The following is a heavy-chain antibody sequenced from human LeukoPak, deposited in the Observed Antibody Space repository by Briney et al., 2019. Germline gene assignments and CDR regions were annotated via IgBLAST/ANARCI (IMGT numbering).Heavy chain of an antibody. CDR2: IYWDDDK. Sequence: SGPSLVKPTQTLTLTCAFSGFSLTTRGVGVGWIRQPPGKALEWLALIYWDDDKRYSPSLKSRLTITKDTSKKQVVLTVTNLDPVDTATYYCARLAYYDNSGSSRPFYIWGQGTRVTVSS. CDR3: ARLAYYDNSGSSRPFYI. J-gene: IGHJ3*02. D-gene: IGHD3-22*01. CDR1: GFSLTTRGVG. V-gene: IGHV2-5*02.